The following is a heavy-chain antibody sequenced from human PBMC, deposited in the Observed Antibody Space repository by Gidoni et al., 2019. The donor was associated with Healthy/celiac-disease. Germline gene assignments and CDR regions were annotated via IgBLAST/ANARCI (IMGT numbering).Heavy chain of an antibody. CDR1: GFTFSSYA. V-gene: IGHV3-23*01. Sequence: EVQLLESGGGLVQPGGSLRLSCAASGFTFSSYAMSWVRQAPGKGLGWVSAISGSVGSTYYADSVKGRFTISRDNSKNTLYLQMNSLRAEDTAVYYCAKDQGSITMVRGDAFDIWGQGTMVTVSS. D-gene: IGHD3-10*01. CDR3: AKDQGSITMVRGDAFDI. CDR2: ISGSVGST. J-gene: IGHJ3*02.